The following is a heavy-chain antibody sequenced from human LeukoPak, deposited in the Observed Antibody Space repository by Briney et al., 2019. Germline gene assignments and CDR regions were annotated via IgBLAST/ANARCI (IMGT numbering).Heavy chain of an antibody. CDR2: IYYSGST. V-gene: IGHV4-59*12. D-gene: IGHD3-3*01. Sequence: SETLSLTCTVSGGSISSYYWSWIRQPPGKGLEWIGYIYYSGSTNYNPSLKSRVTISVDTSKNQFSLKLSSVTAADTAVYYCARGRLRDYDFWSGYQSSPYYFDYWGQGTLVTVSS. J-gene: IGHJ4*02. CDR1: GGSISSYY. CDR3: ARGRLRDYDFWSGYQSSPYYFDY.